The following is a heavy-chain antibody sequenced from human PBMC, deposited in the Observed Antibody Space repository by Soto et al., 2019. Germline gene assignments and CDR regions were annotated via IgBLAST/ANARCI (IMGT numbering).Heavy chain of an antibody. CDR3: ATEPIYYNDGSGYYPLGH. J-gene: IGHJ4*02. D-gene: IGHD3-22*01. V-gene: IGHV1-18*01. Sequence: ASVKVSCKASGYTLTTFFMHWVRQAPGQGLECVGWISAHNGDTHYSQKFQGRVTLTTDTSTNTGYMELSSLTSDDTAVYFCATEPIYYNDGSGYYPLGHWGQGTLVTVSS. CDR1: GYTLTTFF. CDR2: ISAHNGDT.